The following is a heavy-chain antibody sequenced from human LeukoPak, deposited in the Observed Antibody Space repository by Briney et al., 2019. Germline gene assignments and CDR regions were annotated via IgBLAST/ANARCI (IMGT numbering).Heavy chain of an antibody. V-gene: IGHV3-9*01. CDR2: ISWNSGSI. J-gene: IGHJ4*02. D-gene: IGHD4-23*01. CDR1: GFTFDDYA. CDR3: AKASDYGGNEFDY. Sequence: PGGSLRLSCAASGFTFDDYAMHWVRQAPGKGLEWVSGISWNSGSIGYADSVKGRFAISRDNAKNSLHLQMNSLTGEDTAFYYCAKASDYGGNEFDYWGQGTLVTVSS.